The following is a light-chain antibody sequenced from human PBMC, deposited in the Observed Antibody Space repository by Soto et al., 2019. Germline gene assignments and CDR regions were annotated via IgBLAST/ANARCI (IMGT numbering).Light chain of an antibody. CDR3: QQYNNWPGT. Sequence: EIVLTQSPGTLSVSPGERATLSCRASQSVSSKLAWYQQKPGQAPGLLFYGASTGATGIPARFSGSESETEFTLSISSLQSEDFAVYYCQQYNNWPGTFGQGTKVEIK. CDR1: QSVSSK. J-gene: IGKJ1*01. CDR2: GAS. V-gene: IGKV3-15*01.